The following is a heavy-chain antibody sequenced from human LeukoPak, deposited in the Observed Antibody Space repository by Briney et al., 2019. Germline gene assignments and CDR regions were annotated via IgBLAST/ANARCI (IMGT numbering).Heavy chain of an antibody. D-gene: IGHD4-17*01. CDR2: INPNNGGT. Sequence: ASVKVSCKTSGYIFTGYYIHWVRQAPGQGLEWMGWINPNNGGTKFAQKFQGRVNLTRDTSTTSAYLDLSRLTSDDTAVYYCARDRKNDYSDHNYFDPWGQGTLVTVSS. CDR1: GYIFTGYY. CDR3: ARDRKNDYSDHNYFDP. V-gene: IGHV1-2*02. J-gene: IGHJ5*02.